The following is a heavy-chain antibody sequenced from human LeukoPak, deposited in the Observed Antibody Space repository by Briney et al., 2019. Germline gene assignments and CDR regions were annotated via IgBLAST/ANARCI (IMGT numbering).Heavy chain of an antibody. J-gene: IGHJ4*02. Sequence: SVKVSCKASGGTFSSYAISWVRQAPGQGLEWMGGIIPIFGTANYAQKFQGRVTITADESTSTAYMEPSSLRSEDTAVYYCARDLSRDDSGYDSYSDYWGQGTLVTVSS. CDR2: IIPIFGTA. D-gene: IGHD5-12*01. V-gene: IGHV1-69*13. CDR3: ARDLSRDDSGYDSYSDY. CDR1: GGTFSSYA.